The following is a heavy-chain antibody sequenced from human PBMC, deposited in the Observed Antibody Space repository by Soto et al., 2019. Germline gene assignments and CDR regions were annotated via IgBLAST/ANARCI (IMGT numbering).Heavy chain of an antibody. CDR1: GFTFSSYG. J-gene: IGHJ4*02. Sequence: PGGSLRLSCAASGFTFSSYGMHWVRQAPGKGLEWVAVISYDGSNKYYADSVKGRFTISRDNSKNTLYLQMNSLRAEDTAVYYCAKRLYGDQYYFDYWGQGTLVTVSS. D-gene: IGHD4-17*01. CDR2: ISYDGSNK. V-gene: IGHV3-30*18. CDR3: AKRLYGDQYYFDY.